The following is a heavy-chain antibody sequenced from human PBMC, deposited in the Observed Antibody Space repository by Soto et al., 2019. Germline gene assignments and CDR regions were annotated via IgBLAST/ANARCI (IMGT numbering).Heavy chain of an antibody. CDR1: GYTFTNYG. V-gene: IGHV1-18*04. Sequence: QVQLVQSGAEVKKPGASVKVSCKASGYTFTNYGITWVRQAPGQGLEWMGWISTFNGNTNYAQKFQGRVTMTTDTSTNTAYMELRSLGSDDTAVYYCARLTGYSSGWFDFWGQGTLVTVSS. D-gene: IGHD6-19*01. CDR3: ARLTGYSSGWFDF. CDR2: ISTFNGNT. J-gene: IGHJ4*02.